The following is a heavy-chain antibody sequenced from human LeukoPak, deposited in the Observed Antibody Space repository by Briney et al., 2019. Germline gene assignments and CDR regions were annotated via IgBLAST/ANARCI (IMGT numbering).Heavy chain of an antibody. CDR1: GFTFTKYW. Sequence: GGSLRLSCAASGFTFTKYWMTWVRQAPGKGLEWVANIKQDGGAKNYVDSVKGRFTISRDNAKNSLYLQMNNLRVEDTAVYYCARERVTTTSFDYWGQGVLVTVSS. CDR3: ARERVTTTSFDY. V-gene: IGHV3-7*01. CDR2: IKQDGGAK. D-gene: IGHD2/OR15-2a*01. J-gene: IGHJ4*02.